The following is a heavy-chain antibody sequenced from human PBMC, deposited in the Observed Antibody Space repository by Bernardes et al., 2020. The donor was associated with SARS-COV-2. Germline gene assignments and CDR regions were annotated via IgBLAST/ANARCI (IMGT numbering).Heavy chain of an antibody. Sequence: ASVKVSCKASGYTFTSYDINWVRQATGQGLEWMGWINPNSGGTNYAQKFQGRVTMTRDTSISTAYMELSRLRSDDTAVYYCAIPPTNYDRYGMDVWGQGTTVTVSS. J-gene: IGHJ6*02. CDR2: INPNSGGT. CDR1: GYTFTSYD. D-gene: IGHD3-22*01. V-gene: IGHV1-2*02. CDR3: AIPPTNYDRYGMDV.